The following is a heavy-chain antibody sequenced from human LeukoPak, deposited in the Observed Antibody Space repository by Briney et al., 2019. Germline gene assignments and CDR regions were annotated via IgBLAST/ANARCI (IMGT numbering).Heavy chain of an antibody. CDR2: IYYSGNA. CDR1: GGSMSGYF. D-gene: IGHD2-15*01. V-gene: IGHV4-59*01. J-gene: IGHJ4*02. CDR3: ATRSTGVAATFDC. Sequence: SETLSLTCTVSGGSMSGYFWSWIRQPPGKGLEWIGYIYYSGNANYNPSLKSRVTISVDTSKNQFSLKLSSVTAADTAVYYCATRSTGVAATFDCWGQGALVT.